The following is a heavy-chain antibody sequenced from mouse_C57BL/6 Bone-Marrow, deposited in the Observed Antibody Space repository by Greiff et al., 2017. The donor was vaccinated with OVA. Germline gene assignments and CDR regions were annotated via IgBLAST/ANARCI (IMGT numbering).Heavy chain of an antibody. Sequence: EVKLQESGTVLARPGASVKMSCKTSGYTFTSYWMHWVKQRPGQGLEWIGAIYPGNSDTSYNQKFKGKATLTAVTSASTAYMELSSLTNEDSAVYYCTSKGPHYYGSGYGGDYWGQGTTLTVAS. D-gene: IGHD1-1*01. J-gene: IGHJ2*01. V-gene: IGHV1-5*01. CDR2: IYPGNSDT. CDR3: TSKGPHYYGSGYGGDY. CDR1: GYTFTSYW.